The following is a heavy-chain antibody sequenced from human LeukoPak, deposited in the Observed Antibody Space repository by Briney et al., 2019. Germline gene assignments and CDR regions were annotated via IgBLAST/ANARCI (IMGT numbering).Heavy chain of an antibody. CDR2: ISSSSSTI. CDR3: ARLVTMVREFDY. Sequence: GGSLRLSCAASVFTFSSYSMNWVRQAPGKGLEWGSYISSSSSTIYYADSVKGRFTISRDNAKNSLYLEMNSLRDEDTAVYYCARLVTMVREFDYWGQGTLVTVSS. V-gene: IGHV3-48*02. CDR1: VFTFSSYS. D-gene: IGHD3-10*01. J-gene: IGHJ4*02.